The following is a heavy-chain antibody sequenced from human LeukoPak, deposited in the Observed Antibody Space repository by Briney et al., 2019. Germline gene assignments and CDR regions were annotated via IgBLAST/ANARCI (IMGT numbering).Heavy chain of an antibody. CDR3: ARGENYYYDSSGYYTF. V-gene: IGHV1-69*05. CDR1: GGTFSSYA. CDR2: IIPIFGTA. Sequence: ASVKVSCKASGGTFSSYAISWVRHAPGQGLEWMGRIIPIFGTANYAQKFQGRVTITTDESTSTAYMELSSLRSEDTAVDYCARGENYYYDSSGYYTFWGQGTLVTVSS. J-gene: IGHJ4*02. D-gene: IGHD3-22*01.